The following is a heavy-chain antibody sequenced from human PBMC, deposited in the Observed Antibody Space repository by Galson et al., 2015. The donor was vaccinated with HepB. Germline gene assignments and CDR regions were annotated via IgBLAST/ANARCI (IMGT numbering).Heavy chain of an antibody. D-gene: IGHD4-17*01. CDR2: IYSGGST. J-gene: IGHJ5*02. Sequence: SLRLSCAASGFTVSSNYMSWVRQAPGKGLEWVSVIYSGGSTYYADSVKGRFTISRDNSKNTLYLQMNSPRAEDTAVYYCARGYGDYSWFDPWGQGTLVTVSS. V-gene: IGHV3-53*01. CDR3: ARGYGDYSWFDP. CDR1: GFTVSSNY.